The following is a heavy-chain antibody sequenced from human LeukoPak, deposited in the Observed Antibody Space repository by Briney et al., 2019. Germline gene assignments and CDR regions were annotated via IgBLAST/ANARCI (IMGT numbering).Heavy chain of an antibody. J-gene: IGHJ6*02. CDR1: GGSISSYY. CDR2: IYYSGST. Sequence: SETLSLTCTVSGGSISSYYWSWIRQPPGKGLEWIGYIYYSGSTNYNPSLKSRVTISVDTSKNQFSLKLSSVTAADTAVYYCARDGPADEGNGMDVWGQGTTVTVSS. CDR3: ARDGPADEGNGMDV. V-gene: IGHV4-59*01.